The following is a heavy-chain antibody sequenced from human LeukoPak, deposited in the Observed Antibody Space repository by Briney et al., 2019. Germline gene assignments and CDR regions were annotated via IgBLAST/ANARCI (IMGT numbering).Heavy chain of an antibody. D-gene: IGHD3-22*01. CDR3: AREALYYDSSGYYRPGVLFDY. CDR1: GESISGFY. Sequence: SETLSLTCTVSGESISGFYWTWIRQPPGKGLEWIGYIYYSGSTNYNPSLKSRVTISVDTSKNQFSLKLSSVTAADTAVYYCAREALYYDSSGYYRPGVLFDYWGQGTLVTVSS. J-gene: IGHJ4*02. CDR2: IYYSGST. V-gene: IGHV4-59*12.